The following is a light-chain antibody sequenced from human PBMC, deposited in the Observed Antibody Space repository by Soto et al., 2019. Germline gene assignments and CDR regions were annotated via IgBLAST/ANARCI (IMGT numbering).Light chain of an antibody. Sequence: DIVMTQSPDSLAVSLGERATLNCKSSQSVLYNANNKNYLAWYQKKPGQPPKLLIYWASTRESGVPDRFSGSGSGTDFTLTISSLQAEDVAVYYCLQYYSTPATFGPGTKVDIK. CDR2: WAS. V-gene: IGKV4-1*01. CDR3: LQYYSTPAT. CDR1: QSVLYNANNKNY. J-gene: IGKJ3*01.